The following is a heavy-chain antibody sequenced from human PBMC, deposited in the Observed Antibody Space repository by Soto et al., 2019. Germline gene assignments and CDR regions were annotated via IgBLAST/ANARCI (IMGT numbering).Heavy chain of an antibody. CDR1: GGSISSYY. D-gene: IGHD5-12*01. J-gene: IGHJ6*03. CDR2: IYYSGST. CDR3: ASQAPTDSGYDYGGSYYYYYMDV. Sequence: SETLSLTCTVSGGSISSYYWSWIRQPPGKGLEWIGYIYYSGSTNYNPSLKSRVTISVDTSKNQFSLKLSSVTAADTAVYYCASQAPTDSGYDYGGSYYYYYMDVWGKGTTVTVSS. V-gene: IGHV4-59*08.